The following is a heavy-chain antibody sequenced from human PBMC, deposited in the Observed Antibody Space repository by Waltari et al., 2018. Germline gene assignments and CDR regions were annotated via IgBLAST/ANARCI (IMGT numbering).Heavy chain of an antibody. D-gene: IGHD6-13*01. J-gene: IGHJ3*02. CDR1: GFSLSTSGVG. CDR3: AHRSSSWYVDAFDI. V-gene: IGHV2-5*01. Sequence: QITLKESGPTLVKPTPTLTLTCTFSGFSLSTSGVGVGWIRQPPGKALEWLALIYWNDDKRYSPSLKSRLTITKDTSKNQVVLTMTNMDPVDTATYYCAHRSSSWYVDAFDIWGQGTMVTVSS. CDR2: IYWNDDK.